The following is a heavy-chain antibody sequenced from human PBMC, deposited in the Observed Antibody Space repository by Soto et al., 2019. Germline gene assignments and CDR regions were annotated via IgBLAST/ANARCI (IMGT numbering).Heavy chain of an antibody. CDR1: GSSISSSNW. CDR3: AREGYNYGHYFDS. J-gene: IGHJ4*02. CDR2: IYHGGSI. D-gene: IGHD5-18*01. Sequence: SETLSLTCAVSGSSISSSNWWSWVRQPPGKGLEWIGGIYHGGSINYNPPLKSRVAISLDKSKNQVSLKLRSVTAADTAVCYCAREGYNYGHYFDSWGQGTLVTVSS. V-gene: IGHV4-4*02.